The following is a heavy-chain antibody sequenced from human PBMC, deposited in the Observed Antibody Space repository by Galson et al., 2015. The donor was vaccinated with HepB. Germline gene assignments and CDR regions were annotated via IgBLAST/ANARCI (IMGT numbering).Heavy chain of an antibody. V-gene: IGHV3-30*18. J-gene: IGHJ4*02. CDR3: AKGYGSSSWYSDY. D-gene: IGHD6-13*01. CDR2: ISYDGSNK. CDR1: GFTFSSYG. Sequence: SLRLSCAASGFTFSSYGMHWVRKAPGKGLEWVAVISYDGSNKYYADSVKGRFTISRDNSKNTLYLQMNSLRAEDTAVYYCAKGYGSSSWYSDYWGQGTLVTVSS.